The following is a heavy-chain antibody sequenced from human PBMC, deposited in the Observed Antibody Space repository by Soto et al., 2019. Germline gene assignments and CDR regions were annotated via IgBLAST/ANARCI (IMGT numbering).Heavy chain of an antibody. Sequence: EVQLVESGGGLVQPGGSLXLSCXAXXFTFSSYSMNWVRQAPGKGLEWVSYISSSSSTIYYADSVKGRFTISRDNAKNSLYLQMNSLRAEDTAVYYCARETTDFDYWXQGTLVTVSS. J-gene: IGHJ4*02. CDR3: ARETTDFDY. CDR2: ISSSSSTI. V-gene: IGHV3-48*01. CDR1: XFTFSSYS. D-gene: IGHD4-17*01.